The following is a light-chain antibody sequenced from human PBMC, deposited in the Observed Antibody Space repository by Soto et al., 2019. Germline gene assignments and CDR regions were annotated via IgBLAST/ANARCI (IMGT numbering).Light chain of an antibody. V-gene: IGKV1-5*03. J-gene: IGKJ1*01. CDR3: EQYNSYAWT. Sequence: DIQMTQSPSTLSASVGHRVTITCRARQSISSWLAWYQQKPGKAPKLLIYKASSLESGVPSRFSGSGSGTEFTLTISSLQPDDFATYYCEQYNSYAWTCGGGTKVEIK. CDR2: KAS. CDR1: QSISSW.